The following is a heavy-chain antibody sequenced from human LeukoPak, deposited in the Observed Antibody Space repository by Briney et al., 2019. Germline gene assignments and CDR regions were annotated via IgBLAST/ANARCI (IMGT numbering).Heavy chain of an antibody. V-gene: IGHV3-23*01. CDR3: AKAQPQGEYDFWSGYLYYFDY. CDR1: GFTFSSYA. D-gene: IGHD3-3*01. CDR2: ISGSGGST. J-gene: IGHJ4*02. Sequence: PGGSLRLSCAASGFTFSSYAMSWVRQAPGKGLEWVSAISGSGGSTYYADSVKGRFTISRDNSKNTLYLQMNSLRAEDTAVYYCAKAQPQGEYDFWSGYLYYFDYWGQGTLVTVPS.